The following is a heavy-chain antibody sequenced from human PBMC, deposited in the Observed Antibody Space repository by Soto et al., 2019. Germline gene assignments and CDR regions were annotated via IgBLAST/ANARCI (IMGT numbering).Heavy chain of an antibody. Sequence: GGSLRLSCAASGFTFSSYSMNWVRQAPGKGLEWVSYISSSSSTIYYADSVKGRFTISRDNAKNSLYLQMNSLRAEDTAVYYCARARLSDFPPYYYYMDVWGKGTTVTVSS. CDR1: GFTFSSYS. J-gene: IGHJ6*03. CDR2: ISSSSSTI. CDR3: ARARLSDFPPYYYYMDV. V-gene: IGHV3-48*01.